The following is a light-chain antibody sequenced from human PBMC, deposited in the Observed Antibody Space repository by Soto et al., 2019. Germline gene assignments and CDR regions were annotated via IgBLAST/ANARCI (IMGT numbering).Light chain of an antibody. Sequence: QSVLTQPASVSGSPGQSITISCTGTSSDVGGYNYVSWYQLHPGKAPKLMVYGVSNRPSGVSNRFSGSKSGNTASLTISGLQAEDEADYYCQSYDSSLSGFYVFGTGTKVTVL. CDR3: QSYDSSLSGFYV. V-gene: IGLV2-14*01. J-gene: IGLJ1*01. CDR2: GVS. CDR1: SSDVGGYNY.